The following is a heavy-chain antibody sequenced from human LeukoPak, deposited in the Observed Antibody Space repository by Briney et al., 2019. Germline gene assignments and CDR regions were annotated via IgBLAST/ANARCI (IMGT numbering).Heavy chain of an antibody. D-gene: IGHD3-22*01. J-gene: IGHJ3*02. V-gene: IGHV3-23*01. CDR3: AKDVGRSGDTMIVVVWMNRGNAFDI. Sequence: GGSLRLSCAASGFTFSSYAMSWVRQAPGKGLEWVSAISGSGGSTYYADSVKGRFTISRDNSKNTLYLQMNSLRAEDTAVYYCAKDVGRSGDTMIVVVWMNRGNAFDIWGQGTMVTVSS. CDR1: GFTFSSYA. CDR2: ISGSGGST.